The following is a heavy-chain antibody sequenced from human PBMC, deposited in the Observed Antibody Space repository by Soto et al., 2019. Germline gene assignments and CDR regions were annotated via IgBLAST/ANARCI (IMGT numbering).Heavy chain of an antibody. D-gene: IGHD1-1*01. Sequence: QVHLVQSGVEVKKPGASVKVSCKGSGYAFTTYGITWVRQAPGQGLEWMGWISAHNGNTNYAQKLQGRATVTRDTSTSTAYMELRRLRSDDTAVYYCARGRYGDYWGQGALVTVSS. CDR1: GYAFTTYG. J-gene: IGHJ4*02. CDR2: ISAHNGNT. V-gene: IGHV1-18*01. CDR3: ARGRYGDY.